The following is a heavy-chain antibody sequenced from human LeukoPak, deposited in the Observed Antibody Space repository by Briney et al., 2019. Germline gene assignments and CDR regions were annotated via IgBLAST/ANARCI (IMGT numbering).Heavy chain of an antibody. Sequence: QPGGSLRLSCAASGFTFSNYWMTWVRQAPGKGLEWVANIKQDGTEKYYVDSVKGRFTISRDNAENSLYLQMNSLRSEVTAVYYCTRDTGCPGGTCYSFYYYWGQGTLVTVSS. CDR3: TRDTGCPGGTCYSFYYY. CDR2: IKQDGTEK. CDR1: GFTFSNYW. J-gene: IGHJ4*02. D-gene: IGHD2-15*01. V-gene: IGHV3-7*01.